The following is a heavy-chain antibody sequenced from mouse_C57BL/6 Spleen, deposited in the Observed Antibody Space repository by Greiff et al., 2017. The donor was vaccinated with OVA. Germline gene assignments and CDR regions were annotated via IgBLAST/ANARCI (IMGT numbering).Heavy chain of an antibody. CDR1: GFTFSNYW. CDR3: TVHYYGSFDY. J-gene: IGHJ2*01. CDR2: IRLKSDNYAT. V-gene: IGHV6-3*01. Sequence: EVKLMESGGGLVQPGGSMKLSCVASGFTFSNYWMNWVRQSPEKGLEWVAQIRLKSDNYATHYAESVKGRFTISRDDSKSSVYLQMNNLRAEDTGIYYCTVHYYGSFDYWGQGTTLTVSS. D-gene: IGHD1-1*01.